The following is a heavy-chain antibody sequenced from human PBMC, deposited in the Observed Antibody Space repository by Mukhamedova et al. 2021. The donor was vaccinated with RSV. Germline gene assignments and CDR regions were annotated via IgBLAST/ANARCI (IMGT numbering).Heavy chain of an antibody. CDR2: ISSSSSYI. D-gene: IGHD2-2*01. Sequence: GLEWVSSISSSSSYIYYADSVKGRFTISRDNAKNSLYLQMNSLRAEDTAVYYCARDGCSSTSCYASYYYGMDVWGQGTTVTVSS. V-gene: IGHV3-21*01. J-gene: IGHJ6*02. CDR3: ARDGCSSTSCYASYYYGMDV.